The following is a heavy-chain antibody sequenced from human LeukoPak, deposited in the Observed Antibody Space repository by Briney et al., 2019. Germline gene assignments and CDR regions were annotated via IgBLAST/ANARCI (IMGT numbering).Heavy chain of an antibody. V-gene: IGHV3-48*02. J-gene: IGHJ4*02. Sequence: PGGSLRLSCATYGYTFSSFGMNWVRQAPGKGLEWVSYISSPSSTREYADSVKGRFTVSRGTAKKSLYLQMTSLRDDDTAVYYCARDLISGYYTFDYWGQGTLVTVSS. CDR2: ISSPSSTR. CDR1: GYTFSSFG. D-gene: IGHD2/OR15-2a*01. CDR3: ARDLISGYYTFDY.